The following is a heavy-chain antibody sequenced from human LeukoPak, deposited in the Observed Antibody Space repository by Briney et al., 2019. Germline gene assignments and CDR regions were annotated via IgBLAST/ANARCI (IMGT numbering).Heavy chain of an antibody. Sequence: GGSLRLSCSASGFTFSSYAMHWVRQAPGKGLEYVSVISNNGGSTYYADSVKGRFTISRDNSKNTLYLQMSSLRDEDTAVYYCVKDTYGMDVWGQGTTVTVSS. CDR2: ISNNGGST. J-gene: IGHJ6*02. CDR1: GFTFSSYA. V-gene: IGHV3-64D*06. CDR3: VKDTYGMDV.